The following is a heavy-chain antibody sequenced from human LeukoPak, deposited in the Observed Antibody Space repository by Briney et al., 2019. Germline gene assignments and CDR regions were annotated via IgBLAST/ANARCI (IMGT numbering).Heavy chain of an antibody. J-gene: IGHJ6*02. D-gene: IGHD3-16*01. CDR3: AKDLGKGGNYYYYYGIDV. CDR2: ISGDGGST. V-gene: IGHV3-43*02. CDR1: GFTFDDYA. Sequence: AGGSLRLSCAASGFTFDDYAMHWVRQAPGKGLEWVSLISGDGGSTYCADSVKGRFTISRDNSKNSLYLQMNSLRTEDTALYYCAKDLGKGGNYYYYYGIDVWGQGTTVTVSS.